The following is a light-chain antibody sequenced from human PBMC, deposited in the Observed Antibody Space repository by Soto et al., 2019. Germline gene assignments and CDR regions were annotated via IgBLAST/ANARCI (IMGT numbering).Light chain of an antibody. CDR3: SSYTSSSTLLYL. V-gene: IGLV2-14*01. Sequence: QSALTQPASVSGSPGQSITISCTGTSSDVGGYNYVSWYQQHPGKAPKLMIYDVSNRPSEVSNRFSGSKSGNTASLTISGLQAEDEADYYCSSYTSSSTLLYLFGTGTKLTVL. J-gene: IGLJ1*01. CDR1: SSDVGGYNY. CDR2: DVS.